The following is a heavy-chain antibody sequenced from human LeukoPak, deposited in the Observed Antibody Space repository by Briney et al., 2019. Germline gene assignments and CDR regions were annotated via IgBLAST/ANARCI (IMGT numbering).Heavy chain of an antibody. Sequence: PGGSLRLSCAASGFTFSSYWMNWARQAPGKGLEWVASINHNGNVNYYVDSVKGRFTISRDNAKNSLYLQMSSLRAEDTALYFCARGGGLDVWGQGATVTVSS. CDR3: ARGGGLDV. V-gene: IGHV3-7*03. D-gene: IGHD3-16*01. CDR2: INHNGNVN. J-gene: IGHJ6*02. CDR1: GFTFSSYW.